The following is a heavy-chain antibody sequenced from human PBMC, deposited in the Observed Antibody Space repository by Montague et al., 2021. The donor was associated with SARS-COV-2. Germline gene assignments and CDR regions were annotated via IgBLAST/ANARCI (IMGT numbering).Heavy chain of an antibody. CDR3: ARGQEVDAINGDLDY. V-gene: IGHV4-34*01. D-gene: IGHD2-15*01. CDR2: INHHGST. Sequence: SETLSLTCVVDGGSINFYNWSWIRHPPAKGLEWMGEINHHGSTNNYPSPNTRVTISIDTSKNKFYLKLSPVTAADTAVYYCARGQEVDAINGDLDYWGQGTLVTVSS. J-gene: IGHJ4*02. CDR1: GGSINFYN.